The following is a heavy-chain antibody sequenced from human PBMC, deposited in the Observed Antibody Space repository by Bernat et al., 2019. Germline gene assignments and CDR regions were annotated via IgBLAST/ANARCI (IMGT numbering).Heavy chain of an antibody. CDR1: GGTFSSYA. V-gene: IGHV1-69*06. Sequence: QVQLVQSGAVVKKPGSSVKVSCKASGGTFSSYAISWVRQAPGQGLEWMGGIIPIFGTANYAQKFKGRVTSTADKATSTGYMELSSLRSEDTAVYYCESGSGSGWYSAFDIWGQGTMVTVSS. D-gene: IGHD6-19*01. CDR3: ESGSGSGWYSAFDI. CDR2: IIPIFGTA. J-gene: IGHJ3*02.